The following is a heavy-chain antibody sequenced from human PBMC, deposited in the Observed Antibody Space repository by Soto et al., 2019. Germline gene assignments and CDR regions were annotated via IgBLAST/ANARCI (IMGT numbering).Heavy chain of an antibody. Sequence: QVKLVQSGAEVKKPGASVKVSCKASGDTFTTYGISWVRQAPGQGLEWMGWINGDNGDTNYPPRLQGRATTTTVTSTSIAYMELRSLRSDDTAVYYCARDWGRSGSFLRARIDYWGQGTLVTVSS. CDR3: ARDWGRSGSFLRARIDY. CDR2: INGDNGDT. D-gene: IGHD1-26*01. CDR1: GDTFTTYG. J-gene: IGHJ4*02. V-gene: IGHV1-18*01.